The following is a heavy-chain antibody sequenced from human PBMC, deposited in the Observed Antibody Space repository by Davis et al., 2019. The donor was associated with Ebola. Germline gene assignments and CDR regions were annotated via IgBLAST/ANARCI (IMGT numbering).Heavy chain of an antibody. D-gene: IGHD3-22*01. Sequence: SLKISCAASGFTFDDYAMHWVRQAPGKGLEWVSGISWNSGSIGYVDSVKGRFTISRDNAKNSLYLQMNSLRAEDTAVYYCARGYYYDSSGFLDYWGQGTLVTVSS. CDR1: GFTFDDYA. J-gene: IGHJ4*02. V-gene: IGHV3-9*01. CDR2: ISWNSGSI. CDR3: ARGYYYDSSGFLDY.